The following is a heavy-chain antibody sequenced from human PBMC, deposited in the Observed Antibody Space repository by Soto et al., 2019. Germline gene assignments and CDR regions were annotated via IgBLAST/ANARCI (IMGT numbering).Heavy chain of an antibody. V-gene: IGHV3-74*01. D-gene: IGHD6-19*01. CDR2: IYTSGTST. J-gene: IGHJ4*02. CDR3: ARDSGCFDV. Sequence: HPWCSLWLTCAASGGTVTNYWMNWVRQVPGKGLVWVSRIYTSGTSTSYADSVKGRFTISRDNAKSTVTLQMNSLRAEDTGVYYCARDSGCFDVWSQGSVVTVYS. CDR1: GGTVTNYW.